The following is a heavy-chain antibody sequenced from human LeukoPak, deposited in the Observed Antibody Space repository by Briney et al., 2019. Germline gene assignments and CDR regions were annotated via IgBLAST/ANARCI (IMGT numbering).Heavy chain of an antibody. CDR2: INPNSGGT. J-gene: IGHJ6*03. Sequence: ASVKVSCKASGGTLSSYAISWVRQAPGQGLEWMGWINPNSGGTNYAQKFQGRVTMTRDTSISTAYMELSRLRSDDTAVYYCARGASGGSYYYYYMDVWGKGTTVTVSS. D-gene: IGHD2-15*01. CDR1: GGTLSSYA. V-gene: IGHV1-2*02. CDR3: ARGASGGSYYYYYMDV.